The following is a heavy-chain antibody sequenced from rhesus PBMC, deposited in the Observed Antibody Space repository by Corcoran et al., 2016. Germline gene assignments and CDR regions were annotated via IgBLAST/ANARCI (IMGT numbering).Heavy chain of an antibody. D-gene: IGHD1-44*01. J-gene: IGHJ5-2*02. V-gene: IGHV4-165*02. CDR3: ARKVWEYNKSLDV. Sequence: QVQLQESGPGLVKPSETLSLTCTVSGGSLNDHYWNWIRQSPEKGLGWIGYNGGRRGGNKTNPSIKSRVRLSTDTSKNQVSLSLSSVTAAETAVYYWARKVWEYNKSLDVWGRGVLVTVSS. CDR1: GGSLNDHY. CDR2: NGGRRGGN.